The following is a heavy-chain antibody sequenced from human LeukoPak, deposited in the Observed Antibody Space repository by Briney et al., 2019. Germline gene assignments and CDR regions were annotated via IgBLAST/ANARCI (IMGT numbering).Heavy chain of an antibody. CDR2: IYYSGST. D-gene: IGHD6-19*01. J-gene: IGHJ6*02. CDR3: ASASSGPGSYYYYGMDV. CDR1: GGSISSGGYY. V-gene: IGHV4-31*03. Sequence: SETLSLTCTVSGGSISSGGYYWSWIRQHPGKGLEWIGYIYYSGSTYYNPSLKSRVTISVDTSKNQFSLKLSSVTAADTAVYYCASASSGPGSYYYYGMDVWGQGTTVTASS.